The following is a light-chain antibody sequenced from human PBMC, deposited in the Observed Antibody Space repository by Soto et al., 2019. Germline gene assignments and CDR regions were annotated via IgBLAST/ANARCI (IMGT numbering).Light chain of an antibody. J-gene: IGKJ1*01. CDR1: QSISSW. V-gene: IGKV1-5*03. Sequence: DIQMTPSPSTPSASVRDRVTITCRASQSISSWLAWYQQKPGTAPNLLIYKASTLQSGVPSRFSGSGSGTEFTLTISSLQPDDFATYYCQQYSDNWTFGQGTKVDIK. CDR2: KAS. CDR3: QQYSDNWT.